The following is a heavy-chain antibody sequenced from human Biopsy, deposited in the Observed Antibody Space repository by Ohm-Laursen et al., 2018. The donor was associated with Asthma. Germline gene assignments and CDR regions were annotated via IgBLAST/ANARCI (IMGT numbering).Heavy chain of an antibody. V-gene: IGHV3-30*18. CDR1: GFTFSNYG. CDR3: AKDERAYYGSDSKYMQPVPLGD. Sequence: SLRLSCAASGFTFSNYGMHWVRLAPGKGLEWVALISNDGANKFYADSVQGRFTISRDNSKNTLYLQMHSLKIEDTAVYHCAKDERAYYGSDSKYMQPVPLGDWGQGTVVIVSA. J-gene: IGHJ4*02. D-gene: IGHD2-21*01. CDR2: ISNDGANK.